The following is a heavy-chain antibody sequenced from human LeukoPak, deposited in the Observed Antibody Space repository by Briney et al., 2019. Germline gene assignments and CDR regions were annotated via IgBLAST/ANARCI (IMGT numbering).Heavy chain of an antibody. J-gene: IGHJ4*02. Sequence: SETLSLTCTVSGGSISGYYWSWIRQPPGKGLEWIGYIYYSGSTNYNPSLKSRVTISVDTSKNQFSLKLSSVTAADTAVYYCARLARNYYGSGNRGVNYFDYWGQGTLVTVSS. CDR3: ARLARNYYGSGNRGVNYFDY. D-gene: IGHD3-10*01. CDR1: GGSISGYY. CDR2: IYYSGST. V-gene: IGHV4-59*12.